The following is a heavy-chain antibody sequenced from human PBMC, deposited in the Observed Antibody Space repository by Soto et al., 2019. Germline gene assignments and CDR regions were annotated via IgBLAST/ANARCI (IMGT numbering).Heavy chain of an antibody. Sequence: GXSVKVSCKASGGTFSSDVFSWVRQAPGQGLEWMGGIVSIFGTVNSAQKFQGRLTLTADQSTSTAYMELTSLRSEDTAVYYCARDGFSGSYYGYWGQGTQVTVYS. J-gene: IGHJ4*02. CDR1: GGTFSSDV. V-gene: IGHV1-69*13. CDR2: IVSIFGTV. CDR3: ARDGFSGSYYGY. D-gene: IGHD1-26*01.